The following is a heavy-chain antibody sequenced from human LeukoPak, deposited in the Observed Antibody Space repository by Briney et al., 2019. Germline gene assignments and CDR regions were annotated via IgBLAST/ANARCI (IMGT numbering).Heavy chain of an antibody. D-gene: IGHD1-1*01. J-gene: IGHJ4*02. CDR3: ARSTGPIDY. CDR2: TYYRSKWYT. V-gene: IGHV6-1*01. Sequence: SQTLSLTCAISGDSVSSNSAAWNWIRQSPSRGLEWLGRTYYRSKWYTYYAASVKSRIAINRDTSKNQFSLQLNSVTPEDTAVFYCARSTGPIDYWGQGTLVTVSS. CDR1: GDSVSSNSAA.